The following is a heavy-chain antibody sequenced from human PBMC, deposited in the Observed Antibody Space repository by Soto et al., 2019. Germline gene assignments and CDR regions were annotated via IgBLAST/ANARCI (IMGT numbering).Heavy chain of an antibody. CDR2: IGGGGGSI. D-gene: IGHD2-21*01. CDR3: AKRAYCSTFSCLFDP. CDR1: GFIFDTYA. V-gene: IGHV3-23*01. Sequence: PGGSLRLSCAASGFIFDTYAMSWSRQALGKGLEWVAAIGGGGGSIDYADSVKGRFTISRDNSKNTLYLQMNSLRVEDTATYYCAKRAYCSTFSCLFDPWGQGTLVTVSS. J-gene: IGHJ5*02.